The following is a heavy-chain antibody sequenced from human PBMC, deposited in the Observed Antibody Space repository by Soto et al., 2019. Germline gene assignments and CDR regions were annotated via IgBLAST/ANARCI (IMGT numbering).Heavy chain of an antibody. CDR1: GGSISSSNYY. CDR2: FSYSGST. D-gene: IGHD3-22*01. J-gene: IGHJ5*02. Sequence: QLQLQESGPGLVKPSETLSLTCTVSGGSISSSNYYWAWIRQPPGKGLEWIGSFSYSGSTYYKPSLKSRVSISVDTSKTQFSLKLSSVTAADTAVYYCARPIEGGSSDYYHWGQGTLVTVSS. V-gene: IGHV4-39*01. CDR3: ARPIEGGSSDYYH.